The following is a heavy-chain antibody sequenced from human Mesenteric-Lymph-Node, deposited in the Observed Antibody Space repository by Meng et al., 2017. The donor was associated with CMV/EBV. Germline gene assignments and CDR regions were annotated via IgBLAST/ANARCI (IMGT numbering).Heavy chain of an antibody. CDR3: ARGLTMIVFDP. D-gene: IGHD3-22*01. Sequence: SETLSLTCTVSSDSISSYYWGWIRQPPGKGLEWIAYIYYSGSTNYNPSLKSRVTISVDTSKNQFSLKLSSVTAADTAVYYCARGLTMIVFDPWGQGTLVTVSS. CDR1: SDSISSYY. V-gene: IGHV4-59*01. J-gene: IGHJ5*02. CDR2: IYYSGST.